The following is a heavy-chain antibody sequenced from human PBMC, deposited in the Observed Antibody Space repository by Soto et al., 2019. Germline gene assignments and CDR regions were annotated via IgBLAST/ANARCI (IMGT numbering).Heavy chain of an antibody. Sequence: ASVKVSCKASGYTFTSYAMHWVRQAPGQRLEWMGWINAGNGNTKYSQKFHVRVTITRDTSASTAYMELSSLRSEDTAVYYCARDLLDFWSGYYRNYYYYYMDVWGKGTTVTVSS. J-gene: IGHJ6*03. CDR1: GYTFTSYA. D-gene: IGHD3-3*01. V-gene: IGHV1-3*01. CDR2: INAGNGNT. CDR3: ARDLLDFWSGYYRNYYYYYMDV.